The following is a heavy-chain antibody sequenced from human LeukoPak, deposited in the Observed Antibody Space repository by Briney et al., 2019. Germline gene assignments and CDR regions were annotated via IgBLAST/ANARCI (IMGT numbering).Heavy chain of an antibody. V-gene: IGHV4-59*12. Sequence: PSETLSLTCTVSGDSINSYYWNWIRQPPGKGLEWIGYIYYSGRTDYNPSLKSRVTISVDTSKNQFSLKLSSVTAAGTAVYYCARSTSSSSCYYFDYWGQGTLVTVSS. CDR2: IYYSGRT. J-gene: IGHJ4*02. CDR1: GDSINSYY. CDR3: ARSTSSSSCYYFDY. D-gene: IGHD6-6*01.